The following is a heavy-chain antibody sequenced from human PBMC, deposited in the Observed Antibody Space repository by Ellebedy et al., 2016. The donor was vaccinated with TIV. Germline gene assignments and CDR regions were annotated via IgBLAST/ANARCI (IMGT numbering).Heavy chain of an antibody. CDR3: ARENPPDYYGSGSYDRGWFDP. CDR1: GFTFSSYS. CDR2: ISSSSSYI. Sequence: GESLKISCAASGFTFSSYSMNWVRQAPGKGLEWVSSISSSSSYIYYADSVKGRLTISRDNAKNSLYLQMNSLRAEDTAVYYCARENPPDYYGSGSYDRGWFDPWGQGTLVTVSS. V-gene: IGHV3-21*01. J-gene: IGHJ5*02. D-gene: IGHD3-10*01.